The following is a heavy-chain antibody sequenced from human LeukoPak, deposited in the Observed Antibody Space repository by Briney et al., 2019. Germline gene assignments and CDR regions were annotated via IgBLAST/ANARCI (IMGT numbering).Heavy chain of an antibody. CDR2: IYTSGST. J-gene: IGHJ4*02. CDR1: GGCISSYY. D-gene: IGHD3-22*01. V-gene: IGHV4-4*07. CDR3: ARGVGDSSGYYWKD. Sequence: SETLSLTCNVSGGCISSYYWRWIRQPAGKGLEWIGRIYTSGSTSYNPSPKSRVPMSVGTSKNQFSLKLSSVTAADTAVYYCARGVGDSSGYYWKDWGQGTLVPVSS.